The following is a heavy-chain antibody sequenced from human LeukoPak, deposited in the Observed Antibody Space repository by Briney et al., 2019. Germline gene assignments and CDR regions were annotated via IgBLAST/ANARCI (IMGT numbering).Heavy chain of an antibody. D-gene: IGHD3-10*01. J-gene: IGHJ5*02. V-gene: IGHV4-4*07. CDR1: GGSISSYY. CDR3: ARDLHGSGTWDWFDP. Sequence: PSETLSLTCTVSGGSISSYYWSWIRQPAGKGLEWIGRVYTHGNTNYDPSLKSRVTMSLDTSKNQFSLKLNSVTAADTAMYYCARDLHGSGTWDWFDPWGQGTLVPVSS. CDR2: VYTHGNT.